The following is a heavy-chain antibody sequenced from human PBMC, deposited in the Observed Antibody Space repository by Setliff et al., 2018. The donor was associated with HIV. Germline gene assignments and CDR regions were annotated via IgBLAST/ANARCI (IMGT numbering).Heavy chain of an antibody. CDR1: GMTFSDAW. D-gene: IGHD1-7*01. CDR2: IKSKEDGGTI. J-gene: IGHJ6*02. V-gene: IGHV3-15*01. CDR3: ARGRNRNYVVYGMDV. Sequence: GGSLRLSCAASGMTFSDAWMTWVRQAPGKGLEWVGRIKSKEDGGTIEYAAPVKGRFTISRDDSKDTLYLQMNSLKIEDTAVYYCARGRNRNYVVYGMDVWGQGTTVTV.